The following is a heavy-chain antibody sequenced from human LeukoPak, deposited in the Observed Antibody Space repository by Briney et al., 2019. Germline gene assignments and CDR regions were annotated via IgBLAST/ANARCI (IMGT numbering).Heavy chain of an antibody. Sequence: GGSLRLSCAASGFNFANHAMSWVRQTPGKGLEWVSAISGGGDITYYADSVRGRFTISRDNSKDTLFLQMHSLRPGDTAVYYCARGRGIAVAGKTFDYWGQGTLVTVSS. CDR3: ARGRGIAVAGKTFDY. D-gene: IGHD6-19*01. J-gene: IGHJ4*02. V-gene: IGHV3-23*01. CDR1: GFNFANHA. CDR2: ISGGGDIT.